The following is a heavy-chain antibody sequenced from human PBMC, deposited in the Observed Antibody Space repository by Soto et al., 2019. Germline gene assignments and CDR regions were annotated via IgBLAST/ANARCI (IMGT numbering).Heavy chain of an antibody. CDR2: IYYSGST. Sequence: PSETLSPTYTVSGGPISSSSYYWGWIRQPPGKGLEWIGSIYYSGSTYYNPSLKSRVTISVDTSKNQFSLKLSSVTAADTAVYYCARTSNYYGSGSYYAYYYYGMDVWGQGTTVT. CDR3: ARTSNYYGSGSYYAYYYYGMDV. V-gene: IGHV4-39*01. J-gene: IGHJ6*02. CDR1: GGPISSSSYY. D-gene: IGHD3-10*01.